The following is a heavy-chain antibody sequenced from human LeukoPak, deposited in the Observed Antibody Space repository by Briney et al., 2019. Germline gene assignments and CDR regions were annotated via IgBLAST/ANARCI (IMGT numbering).Heavy chain of an antibody. D-gene: IGHD3-10*01. CDR2: IFPRDSDT. J-gene: IGHJ6*02. V-gene: IGHV5-51*01. CDR1: EYTFTSYW. CDR3: VRSLPGTMLRGYGMDV. Sequence: GESLKFSCKPLEYTFTSYWIGWVGQLPGKGLDCMGVIFPRDSDTRYSPSFQGQVTISADKSTNPAYLHWGSLKASDTAMYYCVRSLPGTMLRGYGMDVWGPGTTVIVS.